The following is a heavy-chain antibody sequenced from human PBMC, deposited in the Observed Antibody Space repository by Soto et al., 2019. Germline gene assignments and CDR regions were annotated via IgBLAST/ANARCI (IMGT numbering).Heavy chain of an antibody. CDR2: ISGSGGST. CDR3: AKRGSGSDSID. CDR1: GFTFSSYA. Sequence: EVQLLESGGGLVQPGGSLRLSCAASGFTFSSYAMSWVRQAPGKGLERVSVISGSGGSTYYADSVKGRFTISRDNSKNTLYVQMSSLRAEDTTVYYCAKRGSGSDSIDWGQGTLVTVSS. V-gene: IGHV3-23*01. J-gene: IGHJ4*02. D-gene: IGHD1-26*01.